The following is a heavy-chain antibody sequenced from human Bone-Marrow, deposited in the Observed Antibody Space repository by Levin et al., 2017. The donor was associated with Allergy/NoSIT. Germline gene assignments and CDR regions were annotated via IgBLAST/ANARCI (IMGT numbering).Heavy chain of an antibody. D-gene: IGHD1-26*01. Sequence: GGSLRLSCAASGFPFSYYSMHWVRQAPGKGLEWVAVISYDGNNKNYADSVKGRFTISRDTSKNTLYVQMNSLRGEDTAVDCCARGRHTVRELAFDYWGQGTLVTVSS. V-gene: IGHV3-30-3*01. CDR3: ARGRHTVRELAFDY. CDR1: GFPFSYYS. J-gene: IGHJ4*01. CDR2: ISYDGNNK.